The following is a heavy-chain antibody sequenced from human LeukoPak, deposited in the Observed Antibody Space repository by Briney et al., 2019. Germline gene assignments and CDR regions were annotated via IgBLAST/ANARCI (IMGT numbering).Heavy chain of an antibody. CDR1: GFTFDVYA. CDR2: ISWNSGSI. V-gene: IGHV3-9*01. Sequence: GRSLRLSCAASGFTFDVYAMHWVRQAPGKGLEGGSGISWNSGSIGYADSVKGRFTISRDNAKNSLYLQMNSLRAEDTALYYCAKDYYYDSSGYGAFDIWGQGTMVTVSS. J-gene: IGHJ3*02. CDR3: AKDYYYDSSGYGAFDI. D-gene: IGHD3-22*01.